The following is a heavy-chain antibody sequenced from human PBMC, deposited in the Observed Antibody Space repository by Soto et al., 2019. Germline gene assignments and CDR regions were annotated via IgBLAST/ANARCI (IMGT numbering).Heavy chain of an antibody. CDR1: GGSISSSSYY. CDR3: ARHLTAGTRFDP. CDR2: IYYSGST. J-gene: IGHJ5*02. D-gene: IGHD6-19*01. V-gene: IGHV4-39*01. Sequence: PSETLSLTCTVSGGSISSSSYYWGWIRQPPGKGLEWIGSIYYSGSTYYNPSLKSRVTISVDTSKNQFSLKLSSVTAADTAVYYCARHLTAGTRFDPWGQGTLVTVSS.